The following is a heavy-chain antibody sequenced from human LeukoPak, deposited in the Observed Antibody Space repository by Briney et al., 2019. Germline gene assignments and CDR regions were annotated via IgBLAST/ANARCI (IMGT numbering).Heavy chain of an antibody. V-gene: IGHV3-9*01. CDR1: GFTFDEYA. D-gene: IGHD1-26*01. J-gene: IGHJ3*02. Sequence: SGGSLRLSCAASGFTFDEYAMHWVRQAPGTGLEWVSGISWNSGSVDYADSVKGRFTISRDNAKNSLYLQMNSLRAEDTALYYCAKDVSGSCFDAFDIWGQGTMVTVSS. CDR3: AKDVSGSCFDAFDI. CDR2: ISWNSGSV.